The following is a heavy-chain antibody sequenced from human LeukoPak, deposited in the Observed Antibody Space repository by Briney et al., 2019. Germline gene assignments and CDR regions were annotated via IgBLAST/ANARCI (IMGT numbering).Heavy chain of an antibody. J-gene: IGHJ6*03. CDR3: ARGDYVSGTFMDV. D-gene: IGHD3-16*01. V-gene: IGHV3-33*01. Sequence: GGSLRLSCAASGLTFSGYGIHWVRQAPGKGLEWAAGIWYGGSHEYHAESVKGRLTISRDTSKNTLYLQMSSLSAEDTAVYYCARGDYVSGTFMDVWGKGTTVTVSS. CDR1: GLTFSGYG. CDR2: IWYGGSHE.